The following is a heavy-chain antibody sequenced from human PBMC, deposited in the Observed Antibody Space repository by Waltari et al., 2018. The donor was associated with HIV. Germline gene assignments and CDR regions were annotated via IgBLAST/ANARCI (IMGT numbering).Heavy chain of an antibody. CDR3: ARGGDNGDINF. D-gene: IGHD4-17*01. V-gene: IGHV3-66*02. Sequence: EVHLVESGGGLVEPGGSLNLSCADSGFIVSNNFMTWVRQAPGKGLEWVSVIYISDNAYYADSVEGRFAISRDNSKNTVFLQMNSLRTEDTAMYYCARGGDNGDINFWGHGTLVTVSS. J-gene: IGHJ4*01. CDR1: GFIVSNNF. CDR2: IYISDNA.